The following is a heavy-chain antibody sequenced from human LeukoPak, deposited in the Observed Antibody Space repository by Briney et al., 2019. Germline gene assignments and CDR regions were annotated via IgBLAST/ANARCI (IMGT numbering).Heavy chain of an antibody. CDR3: ARVHTERASLPPFDH. J-gene: IGHJ4*02. D-gene: IGHD1-26*01. Sequence: GGSLRLSCETSQFTFRTYAMHWVRQAPGKGLEWVALITYDGSSKYYADSVRGRFSISRDNSKNTLYLEMNSLRRDDTAVYFSARVHTERASLPPFDHWGQGSLVTISS. CDR1: QFTFRTYA. V-gene: IGHV3-30*04. CDR2: ITYDGSSK.